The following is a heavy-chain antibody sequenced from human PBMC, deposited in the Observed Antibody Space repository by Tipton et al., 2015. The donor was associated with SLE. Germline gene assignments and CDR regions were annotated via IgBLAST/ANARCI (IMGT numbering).Heavy chain of an antibody. CDR1: GYTFTSYG. CDR3: ALLWPETRATVL. V-gene: IGHV1-18*01. D-gene: IGHD3-10*01. CDR2: ISAYNGNT. Sequence: QLVQSGAEVKKPGASVKVSCKASGYTFTSYGISWVRQAPGQGLEWMGWISAYNGNTNYAQKLHGRVTMTTDTSTSTAYMELRSTRVGDRASYKCALLWPETRATVLRGLVSLVP. J-gene: IGHJ4*02.